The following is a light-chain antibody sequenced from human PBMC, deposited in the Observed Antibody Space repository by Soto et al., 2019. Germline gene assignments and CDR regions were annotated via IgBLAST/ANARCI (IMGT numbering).Light chain of an antibody. CDR3: TSYAGSDNLGV. CDR2: DVT. V-gene: IGLV2-8*01. J-gene: IGLJ2*01. Sequence: QSVLTQPPSASGSPGQSVTISCTGTSSDVGFYNYVSWYQQHPGKAPKLLIYDVTKRPPGVPDRFSGSKSGNTASLTVSGLQAEDEALYYCTSYAGSDNLGVFGGGTKVTVL. CDR1: SSDVGFYNY.